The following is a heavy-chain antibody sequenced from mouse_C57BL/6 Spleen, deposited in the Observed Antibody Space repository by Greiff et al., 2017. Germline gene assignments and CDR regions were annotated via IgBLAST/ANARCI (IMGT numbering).Heavy chain of an antibody. Sequence: QVQLQQPGAELVKPGASVKMSCKASGYTFTSYWITWVKQSPGQGLEWIGDIYPGSGGTNYNEKFKSKATLTVDTSSSTAYMQLSSLTSEDSAVYYCATKGEKYGSSPFDYWGQGTLVTVSA. V-gene: IGHV1-55*01. J-gene: IGHJ3*01. D-gene: IGHD1-1*01. CDR2: IYPGSGGT. CDR3: ATKGEKYGSSPFDY. CDR1: GYTFTSYW.